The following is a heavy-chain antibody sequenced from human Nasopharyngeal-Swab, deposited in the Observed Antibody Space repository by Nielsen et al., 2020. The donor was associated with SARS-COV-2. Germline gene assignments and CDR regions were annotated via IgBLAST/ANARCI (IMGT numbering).Heavy chain of an antibody. CDR2: ISYDGSNK. V-gene: IGHV3-30*18. J-gene: IGHJ6*02. Sequence: GESLKISCAASGFTFSSYGMHWVRQAPGKGLEWVAVISYDGSNKYYAGSVKGRFTISRDNSKNTLYLQMNSLRAEDTAVYYCAKALAAMDDYYYYGMDVWGQGTTVTVSS. CDR3: AKALAAMDDYYYYGMDV. D-gene: IGHD5-18*01. CDR1: GFTFSSYG.